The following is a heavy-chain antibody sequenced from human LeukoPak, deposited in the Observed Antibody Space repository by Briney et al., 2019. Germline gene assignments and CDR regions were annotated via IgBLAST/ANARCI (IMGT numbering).Heavy chain of an antibody. J-gene: IGHJ4*02. Sequence: GGSLRLSCAASGFTFSSYSMNWVRQAPGKGLEWVSSISSSSSYIYYAGSVKSTFTISRDNAKNSLYLQMNSLRAEDTAVYYCARSHGYSSSYFDYWGQGTLVTVSS. D-gene: IGHD6-13*01. CDR2: ISSSSSYI. CDR3: ARSHGYSSSYFDY. V-gene: IGHV3-21*01. CDR1: GFTFSSYS.